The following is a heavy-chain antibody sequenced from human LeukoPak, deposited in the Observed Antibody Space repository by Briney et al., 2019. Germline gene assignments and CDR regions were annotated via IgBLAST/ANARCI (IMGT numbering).Heavy chain of an antibody. CDR2: ISVSGENT. J-gene: IGHJ6*03. Sequence: GGSLRLSCAASGVTFSSFAMNWVRQAPGKGLEWVSVISVSGENTYYADSVKGRFTISGDNSKNTVFLQMNSLRTEDTAVYYCARATVTRSYMDVWGKGTTVIVSS. V-gene: IGHV3-23*01. CDR3: ARATVTRSYMDV. D-gene: IGHD4-17*01. CDR1: GVTFSSFA.